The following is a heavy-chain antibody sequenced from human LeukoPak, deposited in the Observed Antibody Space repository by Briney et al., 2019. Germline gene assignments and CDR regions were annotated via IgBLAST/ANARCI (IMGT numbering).Heavy chain of an antibody. V-gene: IGHV1-18*04. CDR3: ARDAPLLWFGELSPGFDY. CDR2: ISAYNGNT. D-gene: IGHD3-10*01. J-gene: IGHJ4*02. Sequence: ASVKVSCKASGYTFTSYYMHWVRQAPGQGLEWMGWISAYNGNTNYAQKLQGRVTMTTDTSTSTAYMELRSLRSDDTAVYYCARDAPLLWFGELSPGFDYWGQGTLVTVSS. CDR1: GYTFTSYY.